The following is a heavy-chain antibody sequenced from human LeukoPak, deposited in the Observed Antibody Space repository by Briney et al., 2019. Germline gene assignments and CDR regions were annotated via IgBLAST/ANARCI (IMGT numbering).Heavy chain of an antibody. J-gene: IGHJ5*02. D-gene: IGHD6-19*01. V-gene: IGHV5-51*01. CDR3: ARGGIAVANSNWFDP. CDR2: IYPGDSDT. Sequence: GESLKISCKGSGYSFTSYWIGWVRQMPGKGLEWMGIIYPGDSDTRYSPSFQGQVTISADKSISTAYLQWSSLKASDTAMYYCARGGIAVANSNWFDPWGRGTLVTVSS. CDR1: GYSFTSYW.